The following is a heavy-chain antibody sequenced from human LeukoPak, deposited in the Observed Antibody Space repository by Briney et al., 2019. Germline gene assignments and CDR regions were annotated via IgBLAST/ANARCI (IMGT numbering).Heavy chain of an antibody. CDR1: GYSISSGYY. Sequence: SETLSLTCAVSGYSISSGYYWGWIRQPPGKGLEWIGSIYHSGSTYYNPSLKSRVTISVDTSKNQFSLKLSSVTAADTAVYCCARVVAVAGTPYFDYWGQGTLVTVSS. CDR3: ARVVAVAGTPYFDY. J-gene: IGHJ4*02. V-gene: IGHV4-38-2*01. D-gene: IGHD6-19*01. CDR2: IYHSGST.